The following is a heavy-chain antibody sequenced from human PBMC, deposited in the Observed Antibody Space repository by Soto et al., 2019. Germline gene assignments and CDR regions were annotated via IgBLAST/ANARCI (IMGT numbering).Heavy chain of an antibody. CDR3: ARSMTTLVTLDY. Sequence: QLQLQESGPGLVKPSETLSLTCTVSGGSISSSSYYWGWIRQPPGKGREGIGSIYYSGNTYYNPSLQSRVTISGETSKHQFSLKMSSVTAADTAVYYCARSMTTLVTLDYWGQGTLVTVSS. V-gene: IGHV4-39*01. CDR2: IYYSGNT. J-gene: IGHJ4*02. D-gene: IGHD3-16*01. CDR1: GGSISSSSYY.